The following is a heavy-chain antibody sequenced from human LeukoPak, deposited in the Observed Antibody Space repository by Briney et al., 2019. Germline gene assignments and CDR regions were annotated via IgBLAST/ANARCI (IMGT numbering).Heavy chain of an antibody. Sequence: GGSLRLSCAASGFTFSSYAMSWVRQAPGKGLEWVSAISGSGGSTYYADSVKGRFTISRDNSKNTLYLQMNSLRAEDTAVYYCAKDLRRGSGSYHPNWFDPWGQGTLVTVSS. CDR1: GFTFSSYA. CDR3: AKDLRRGSGSYHPNWFDP. V-gene: IGHV3-23*01. J-gene: IGHJ5*02. D-gene: IGHD3-10*01. CDR2: ISGSGGST.